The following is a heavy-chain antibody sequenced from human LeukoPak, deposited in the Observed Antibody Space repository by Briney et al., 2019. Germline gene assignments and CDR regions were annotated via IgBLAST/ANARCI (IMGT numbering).Heavy chain of an antibody. V-gene: IGHV3-30*04. CDR1: GFTFSSYA. Sequence: GGSLRLSCAASGFTFSSYAMHWVRQAPGKGLEWVAVISYDGSNKYYADSVKGRFTISRGNSKNTLYLQMNSLRAEDTAVYYCARDSTMDYWGQGTLVTVSS. CDR2: ISYDGSNK. J-gene: IGHJ4*02. D-gene: IGHD3-10*01. CDR3: ARDSTMDY.